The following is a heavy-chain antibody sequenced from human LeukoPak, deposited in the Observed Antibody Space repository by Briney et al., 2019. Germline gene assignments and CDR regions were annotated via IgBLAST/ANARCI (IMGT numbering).Heavy chain of an antibody. CDR1: GFTFSSYW. CDR2: IKQDGSEK. D-gene: IGHD2-2*01. V-gene: IGHV3-7*01. CDR3: ARVREDIVVVPAVSSLDY. J-gene: IGHJ4*02. Sequence: PGGSLRLSCAASGFTFSSYWMSWVRQAPGKGLEWVANIKQDGSEKYYVDSVKGRFTISRDNAKNPLYLQMNSLRAEDTAVYYCARVREDIVVVPAVSSLDYWGQGTLVTVSS.